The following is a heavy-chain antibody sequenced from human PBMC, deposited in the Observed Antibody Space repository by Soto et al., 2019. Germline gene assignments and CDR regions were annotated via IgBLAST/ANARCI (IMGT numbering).Heavy chain of an antibody. CDR1: GGSHSSSSYY. CDR2: IYHSGST. Sequence: QLQLQESGPGLVKPSETLSLTCTVSGGSHSSSSYYWGWIRQPPGKGLEWIGTIYHSGSTYYNPSLKSRVPISVDTSKNQFSLKVRSVTAADTAVYYCARHLWRDAFDIWGQGTMVTVSS. J-gene: IGHJ3*02. V-gene: IGHV4-39*01. D-gene: IGHD3-10*01. CDR3: ARHLWRDAFDI.